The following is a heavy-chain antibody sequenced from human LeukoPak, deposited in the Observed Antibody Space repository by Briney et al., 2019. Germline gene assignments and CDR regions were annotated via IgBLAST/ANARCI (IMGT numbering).Heavy chain of an antibody. CDR2: INHSGST. CDR3: ARAASYIAVADLDY. Sequence: SETLSLTCAVYGGSFSGYYWSWIRQPPGKGLEWIGEINHSGSTNYNPSLKSRVTISVDKSKNQFSLKLSSVTAADTAVYYCARAASYIAVADLDYWGQGTLVIVSS. CDR1: GGSFSGYY. J-gene: IGHJ4*02. V-gene: IGHV4-34*01. D-gene: IGHD6-19*01.